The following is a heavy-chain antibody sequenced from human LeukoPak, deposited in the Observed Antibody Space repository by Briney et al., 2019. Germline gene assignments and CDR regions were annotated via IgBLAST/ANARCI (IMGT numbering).Heavy chain of an antibody. J-gene: IGHJ4*02. D-gene: IGHD6-19*01. CDR2: IYHSGST. V-gene: IGHV4-30-2*01. Sequence: SETLSLTCAVSGGSISSGGYSWSWIRQPPGKGLEWIGYIYHSGSTYYNPSIKSRVTISVDRSKNQFSLKLSSVTAADTAVYYCARGGSQQWLVDYWGQGTLVTVSS. CDR1: GGSISSGGYS. CDR3: ARGGSQQWLVDY.